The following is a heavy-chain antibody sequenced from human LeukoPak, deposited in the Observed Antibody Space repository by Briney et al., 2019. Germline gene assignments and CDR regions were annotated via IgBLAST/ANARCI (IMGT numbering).Heavy chain of an antibody. Sequence: PSETLSLTCTVSGGSISSYYWSWIRQPPGKGLEWIGEINHSGSTNYNPSLKSRVTISVDTSKNQFSLKLSSVTAADTAVYYCARGGGQIPAATNFDYWGQGTLVTVSS. J-gene: IGHJ4*02. CDR1: GGSISSYY. CDR3: ARGGGQIPAATNFDY. D-gene: IGHD2-2*01. V-gene: IGHV4-34*01. CDR2: INHSGST.